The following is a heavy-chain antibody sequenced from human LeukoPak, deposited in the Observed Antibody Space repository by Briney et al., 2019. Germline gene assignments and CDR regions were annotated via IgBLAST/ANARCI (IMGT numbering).Heavy chain of an antibody. CDR1: GFTFSSYE. CDR3: AKKGPGSYVLDAFDI. V-gene: IGHV3-23*01. D-gene: IGHD1-26*01. Sequence: GGSLRLSCAASGFTFSSYEMSWVRQAPGKGLEWVSAISGSGGSTYYADSVKGRFTISRDDSKNTLYLQMNSLRAEDTAVYYCAKKGPGSYVLDAFDIWGQGTMVTVSS. CDR2: ISGSGGST. J-gene: IGHJ3*02.